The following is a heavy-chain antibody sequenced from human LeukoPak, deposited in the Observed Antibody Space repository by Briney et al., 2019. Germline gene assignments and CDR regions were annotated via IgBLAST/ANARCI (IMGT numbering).Heavy chain of an antibody. CDR2: ISAYNGNT. V-gene: IGHV1-18*01. CDR3: ARVECSSTSCYNVWFDP. Sequence: ASVKVSCKVSGYTFTSYGISWVRQAPGQGLEWMGWISAYNGNTNYAQKLQGRVTMTTDTSTSTAYMELRSLRSDDTAVYYCARVECSSTSCYNVWFDPWGQGTLVSVSS. J-gene: IGHJ5*02. CDR1: GYTFTSYG. D-gene: IGHD2-2*02.